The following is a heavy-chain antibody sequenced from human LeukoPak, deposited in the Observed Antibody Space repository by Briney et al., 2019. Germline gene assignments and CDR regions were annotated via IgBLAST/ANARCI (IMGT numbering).Heavy chain of an antibody. D-gene: IGHD4-17*01. J-gene: IGHJ4*02. V-gene: IGHV3-7*01. Sequence: GGSLRLSCAASGFTFSSYWMSWVRQAPGKGLEWVANIKQDGSEKYYVDSVKGRFTISRDNAKNSLYLQMNSLRAEGTAAYYCARVFRGPYGDYWGGWGQGTLVTVSS. CDR1: GFTFSSYW. CDR3: ARVFRGPYGDYWGG. CDR2: IKQDGSEK.